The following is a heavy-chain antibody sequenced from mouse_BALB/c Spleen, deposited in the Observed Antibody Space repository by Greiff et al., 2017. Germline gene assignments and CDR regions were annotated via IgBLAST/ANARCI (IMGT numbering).Heavy chain of an antibody. CDR1: GYSFTGYF. D-gene: IGHD2-12*01. CDR2: INPYNGDT. Sequence: EVQGVESGPELVKPGASVKISCKASGYSFTGYFMNWVKQSHGKSLEWIGRINPYNGDTFYNQKFKGKATLTVDKSSSTAHMELLSLTSEDSAVYYCGRSGYSPYYAMDYWGQGTSVTVSS. J-gene: IGHJ4*01. V-gene: IGHV1-37*01. CDR3: GRSGYSPYYAMDY.